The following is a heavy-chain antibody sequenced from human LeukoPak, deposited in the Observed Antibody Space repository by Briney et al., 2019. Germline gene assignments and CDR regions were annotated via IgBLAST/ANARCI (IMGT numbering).Heavy chain of an antibody. CDR2: IIPIFGTA. CDR3: AKGNGYSSSPWDMFPED. J-gene: IGHJ4*02. D-gene: IGHD6-13*01. CDR1: GGTFRRYA. Sequence: ASVKVSCKASGGTFRRYAMNWVRQAPGQGLEWMGGIIPIFGTATYAQKFQGRVTIITDESTNTAYMELGSLRSEDTAVYYCAKGNGYSSSPWDMFPEDWGQGTLVTVSS. V-gene: IGHV1-69*05.